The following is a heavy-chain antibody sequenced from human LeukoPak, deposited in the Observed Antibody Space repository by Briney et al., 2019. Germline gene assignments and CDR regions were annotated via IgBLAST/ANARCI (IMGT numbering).Heavy chain of an antibody. V-gene: IGHV4-34*01. CDR2: SNHRVGA. CDR3: ARLTWELPPGGLYYNYYIDV. CDR1: GGSLSNCY. J-gene: IGHJ6*03. D-gene: IGHD1-26*01. Sequence: SETLSLTCAVYGGSLSNCYWTWVRQAPGKGLEGIGESNHRVGANYSPSLKSRVTISLDTSKNQFSLKLSSVTAADTAVYYCARLTWELPPGGLYYNYYIDVWDKGATVTVSS.